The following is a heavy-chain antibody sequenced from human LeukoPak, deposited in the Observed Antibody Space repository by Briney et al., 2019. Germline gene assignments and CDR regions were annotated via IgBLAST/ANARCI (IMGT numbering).Heavy chain of an antibody. CDR2: ISTSGTTI. J-gene: IGHJ3*02. V-gene: IGHV3-11*01. D-gene: IGHD2-21*02. Sequence: NPGGSLRLSCAASGFTFSDYYMSWIRQAPGKGLEWVSYISTSGTTIYYADSVKGRFTISRNNAKNSLFLQINSLRADDTAVYYCARSFCVGGHCYDAFDIWGQGTMVTVSS. CDR1: GFTFSDYY. CDR3: ARSFCVGGHCYDAFDI.